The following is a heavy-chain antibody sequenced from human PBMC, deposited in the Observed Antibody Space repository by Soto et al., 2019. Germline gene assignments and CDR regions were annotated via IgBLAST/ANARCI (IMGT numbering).Heavy chain of an antibody. V-gene: IGHV1-18*01. Sequence: GASVKVSCKASGYTFTSYGISWVRQAPGQGLQWMGWINTYNGNTDYEQRLQGRVTLTTDTSTSTAYMELRSLRSDDSAVYYCARVAASRSYSDNWFDPWGQGTLVTVSS. CDR2: INTYNGNT. D-gene: IGHD3-10*01. J-gene: IGHJ5*02. CDR3: ARVAASRSYSDNWFDP. CDR1: GYTFTSYG.